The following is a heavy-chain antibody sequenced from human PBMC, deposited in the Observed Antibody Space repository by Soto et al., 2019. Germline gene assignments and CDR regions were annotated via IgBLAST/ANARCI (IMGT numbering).Heavy chain of an antibody. CDR2: IKEDGSGK. D-gene: IGHD3-16*01. J-gene: IGHJ4*02. CDR1: GFTFSSYW. CDR3: VRVGRLGGY. Sequence: EVQLVESGGGLVQPGGSLRLSCTASGFTFSSYWMSWVRQAPGKGLGWVANIKEDGSGKYYVDSVKGRFSISRDNARNTLYLQMNSLRGVDTAVYNCVRVGRLGGYWGQGALVTVSS. V-gene: IGHV3-7*03.